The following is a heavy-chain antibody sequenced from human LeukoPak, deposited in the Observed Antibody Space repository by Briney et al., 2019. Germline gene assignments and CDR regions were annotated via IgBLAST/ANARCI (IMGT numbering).Heavy chain of an antibody. CDR3: ARDHGSGSYYSAFDI. V-gene: IGHV3-74*01. Sequence: GGSLRLSCAASGFTFSSYWMHWVRQAPGKGLVWVSRINSDGSSTSYADSVKGRFTISRDNAKNTLYLQMNSLRAEDTAVYYCARDHGSGSYYSAFDIWGQGTMVTVSS. CDR1: GFTFSSYW. D-gene: IGHD3-10*01. J-gene: IGHJ3*02. CDR2: INSDGSST.